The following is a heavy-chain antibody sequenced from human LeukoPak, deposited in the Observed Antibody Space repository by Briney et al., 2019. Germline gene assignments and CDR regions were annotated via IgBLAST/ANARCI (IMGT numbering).Heavy chain of an antibody. Sequence: RRLCCAAAGFTLRRYSMTRVRPDPGKGLEWVSSISSSSSYIYYADSVKGRLTISRDNAKNSLYLQMNSLRAEDTAVYYCAREYGSGGSCYGSAFDIWGQGTMVTVSS. D-gene: IGHD2-15*01. CDR1: GFTLRRYS. CDR2: ISSSSSYI. CDR3: AREYGSGGSCYGSAFDI. V-gene: IGHV3-21*01. J-gene: IGHJ3*02.